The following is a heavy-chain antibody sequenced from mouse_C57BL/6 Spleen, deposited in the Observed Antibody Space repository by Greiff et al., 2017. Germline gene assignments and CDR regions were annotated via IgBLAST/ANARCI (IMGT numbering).Heavy chain of an antibody. J-gene: IGHJ3*01. CDR2: FYPGSGSI. CDR3: ARHEEEVRGFAY. Sequence: QVQLQQSGAELVKPGASVKLSCKASGYTFTEYTIHWVKQRSGQGLEWIGWFYPGSGSIKYNEKFKDKATLTADKSSITVYMELSSLTSEASAVYFCARHEEEVRGFAYWGKGTLVTVSA. CDR1: GYTFTEYT. D-gene: IGHD2-2*01. V-gene: IGHV1-62-2*01.